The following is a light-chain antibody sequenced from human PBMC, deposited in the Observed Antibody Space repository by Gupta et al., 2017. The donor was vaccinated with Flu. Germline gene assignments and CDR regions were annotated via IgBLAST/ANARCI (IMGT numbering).Light chain of an antibody. CDR1: SSDVGGYNY. V-gene: IGLV2-14*01. CDR3: SAFTTSSTLV. J-gene: IGLJ2*01. CDR2: DVT. Sequence: SALTPPASLSGSPGQSITISCTGTSSDVGGYNYVSWYQQHPAKVHKLMIYDVTKRPAGVSSRLSVSKAGNAASLTISVRQEEDEADYYCSAFTTSSTLVFGGGTKLTVL.